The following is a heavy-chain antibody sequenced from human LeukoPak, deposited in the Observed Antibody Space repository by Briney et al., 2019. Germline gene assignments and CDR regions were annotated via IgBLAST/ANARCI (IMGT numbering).Heavy chain of an antibody. V-gene: IGHV1-8*01. CDR1: GHTFASYD. CDR2: MNPDSGNT. CDR3: ARRIAAAGVGIVY. Sequence: GASVKVSCKASGHTFASYDINWVRQATGQGLEWMGWMNPDSGNTGYAQKFQGRVTMTRNPSISIAYMELSSLTSEDTAVYYCARRIAAAGVGIVYWGQGTLVTVSS. J-gene: IGHJ4*02. D-gene: IGHD6-13*01.